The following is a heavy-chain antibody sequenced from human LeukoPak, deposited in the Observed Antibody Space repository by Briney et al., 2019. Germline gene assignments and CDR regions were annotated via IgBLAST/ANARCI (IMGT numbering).Heavy chain of an antibody. D-gene: IGHD6-13*01. CDR1: RFTFSTYW. CDR2: ISGSGGST. CDR3: AKDSQGSSSWYDSVIGSYYYYYMDV. J-gene: IGHJ6*03. Sequence: GGSLRLSCAASRFTFSTYWMHWVRQAPGKGLVWVSAISGSGGSTYYADSVKGRFTISRDNSKNTLYLQMNSLRAEDTAVYYCAKDSQGSSSWYDSVIGSYYYYYMDVWGKGTTVTVSS. V-gene: IGHV3-23*01.